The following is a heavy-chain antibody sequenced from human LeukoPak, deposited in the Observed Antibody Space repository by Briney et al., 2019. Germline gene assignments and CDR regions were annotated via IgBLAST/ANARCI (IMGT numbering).Heavy chain of an antibody. V-gene: IGHV4-38-2*01. CDR1: GYSISSGYY. D-gene: IGHD5-18*01. CDR2: INHSGST. Sequence: SETLSLTCAVSGYSISSGYYWGWIRQPPGKGLEWIGEINHSGSTNYNPSLKSRVTISVDTSKNQFSLKLSSVTAADTAVYYCASLPLRYSYGHGIDYWGQGTLVTVSS. J-gene: IGHJ4*02. CDR3: ASLPLRYSYGHGIDY.